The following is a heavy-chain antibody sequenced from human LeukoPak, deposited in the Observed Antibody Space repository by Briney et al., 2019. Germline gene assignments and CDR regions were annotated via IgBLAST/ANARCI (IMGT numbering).Heavy chain of an antibody. D-gene: IGHD3-10*01. V-gene: IGHV4-38-2*02. J-gene: IGHJ4*02. CDR2: IYHSGST. CDR3: ARTRYYYNSRSYGAPYYFDY. CDR1: GYSISSGYY. Sequence: SETLSLTCTVSGYSISSGYYWDRIRQPPGKGLEWIGSIYHSGSTYYNPSLKSRVTISVDTSKNQFSLKLSSVTAADTAVYYCARTRYYYNSRSYGAPYYFDYWGQGTLVTVSS.